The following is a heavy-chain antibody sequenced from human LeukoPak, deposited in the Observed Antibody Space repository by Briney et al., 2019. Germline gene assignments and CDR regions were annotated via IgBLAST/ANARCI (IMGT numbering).Heavy chain of an antibody. CDR2: IDYSGST. Sequence: SETLSLTCTVSGGSISSYYWSWIRQPPGKGLDWIGYIDYSGSTNYNPSLKSRVTISVETSKNQLSLKLSSVTAADTAVYYCARASYDILTGFFYYMDVWGKGTTVTISS. V-gene: IGHV4-59*01. J-gene: IGHJ6*03. CDR3: ARASYDILTGFFYYMDV. D-gene: IGHD3-9*01. CDR1: GGSISSYY.